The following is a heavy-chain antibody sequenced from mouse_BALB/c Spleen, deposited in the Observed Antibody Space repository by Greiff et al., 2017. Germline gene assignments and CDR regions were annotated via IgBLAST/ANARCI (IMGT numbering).Heavy chain of an antibody. V-gene: IGHV5-4*02. J-gene: IGHJ4*01. CDR1: GFTFSDYY. CDR3: ARGPTGRAYAMDY. D-gene: IGHD4-1*02. Sequence: EVKLMESGGGLVKPGGSLKLSCAASGFTFSDYYMYWVRQTPEKRLEWVATISDGGSYTYYPDSVKGRFTISRDNAKNNLYLQMSSLKSEDTAMYYCARGPTGRAYAMDYWGQGTSVTVSA. CDR2: ISDGGSYT.